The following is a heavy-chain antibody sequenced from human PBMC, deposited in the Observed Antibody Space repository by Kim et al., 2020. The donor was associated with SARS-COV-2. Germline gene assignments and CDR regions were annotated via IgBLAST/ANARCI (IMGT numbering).Heavy chain of an antibody. CDR3: TRGLDSSGYYFY. D-gene: IGHD3-22*01. J-gene: IGHJ4*02. Sequence: EYAASVKGRFTISRDDSKSIAYLQMNSLKTEDTAVYYCTRGLDSSGYYFYWGQGTLVTVSS. V-gene: IGHV3-49*02.